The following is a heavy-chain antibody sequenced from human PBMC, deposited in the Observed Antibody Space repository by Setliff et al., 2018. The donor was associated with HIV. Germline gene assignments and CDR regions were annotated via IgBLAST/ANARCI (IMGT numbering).Heavy chain of an antibody. J-gene: IGHJ6*03. V-gene: IGHV1-58*02. CDR2: IVVGSSNT. D-gene: IGHD6-6*01. CDR3: AADLIIAGRLDYYYMDV. CDR1: GFIFTSSA. Sequence: SVMVSCKASGFIFTSSAMQWVRQARGQRLEWIGWIVVGSSNTNYAQKFQDRVSITRDMSTSSAYMELSNLRSEGTAVYYCAADLIIAGRLDYYYMDVWGKGTTVTVSS.